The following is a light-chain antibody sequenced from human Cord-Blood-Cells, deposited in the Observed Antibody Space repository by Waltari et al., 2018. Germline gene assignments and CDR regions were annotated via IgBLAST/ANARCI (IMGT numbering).Light chain of an antibody. Sequence: QSLLTQPPSASGTPGQRVTISCSGGSSNIGSNTVHWYQQPPGTAPKLLIYSNNQRPSGVPDRFSGSKSGTSASLAISGLQSEDEADYYCAAWDDSLNGPNYVFGTGTKVTVL. V-gene: IGLV1-44*01. CDR2: SNN. CDR3: AAWDDSLNGPNYV. CDR1: SSNIGSNT. J-gene: IGLJ1*01.